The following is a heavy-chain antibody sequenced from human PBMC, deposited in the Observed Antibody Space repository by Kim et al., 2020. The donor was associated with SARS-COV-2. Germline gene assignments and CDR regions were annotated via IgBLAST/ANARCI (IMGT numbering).Heavy chain of an antibody. D-gene: IGHD2-15*01. J-gene: IGHJ4*02. CDR3: ARDRGRRSGGSCYDY. V-gene: IGHV3-7*01. Sequence: DSVKGRFTISRDNAKNSLYLQMNSLRAEDTAVYYGARDRGRRSGGSCYDYWGQGTLVTVSS.